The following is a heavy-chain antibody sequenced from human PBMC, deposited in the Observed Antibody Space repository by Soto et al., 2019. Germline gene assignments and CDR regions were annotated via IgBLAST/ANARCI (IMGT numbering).Heavy chain of an antibody. CDR1: GFSISNYW. J-gene: IGHJ4*02. Sequence: PGGSLRLSCAASGFSISNYWIHWVRQAPGEGLLWVSRINVDGSSTSHADFVKGRFTISRDNVRNILYLHMNSLRVEDTAVYYCVRANTVAFDYWGQGTQVTVSS. CDR3: VRANTVAFDY. D-gene: IGHD6-19*01. CDR2: INVDGSST. V-gene: IGHV3-74*01.